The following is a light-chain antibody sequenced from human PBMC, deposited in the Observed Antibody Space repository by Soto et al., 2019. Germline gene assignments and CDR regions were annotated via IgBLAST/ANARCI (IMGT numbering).Light chain of an antibody. CDR3: AAWDGSLNGYV. V-gene: IGLV1-44*01. Sequence: QSALAQPPSASGTPGQRVTISCSGSSSNIGSKTVNWYQQLPGTAPKLLIYGSDQRPSGVPDRFSGSKSGTSASLAISGLQSEDEADYYCAAWDGSLNGYVFGTGTKVTVL. J-gene: IGLJ1*01. CDR1: SSNIGSKT. CDR2: GSD.